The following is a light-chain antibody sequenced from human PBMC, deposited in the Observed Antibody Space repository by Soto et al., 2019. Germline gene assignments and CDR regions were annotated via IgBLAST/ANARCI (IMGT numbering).Light chain of an antibody. CDR1: QTVNNNY. CDR3: QQYGSSGT. J-gene: IGKJ1*01. Sequence: EIVLTQSPGTLSLSPGERATLSCRASQTVNNNYLAWYQQKPGQAPRLLIYDASSRATGIPDRFSGSGSGTDFTLTISRLEPEDFAVYYCQQYGSSGTFGQGTKVDIK. V-gene: IGKV3-20*01. CDR2: DAS.